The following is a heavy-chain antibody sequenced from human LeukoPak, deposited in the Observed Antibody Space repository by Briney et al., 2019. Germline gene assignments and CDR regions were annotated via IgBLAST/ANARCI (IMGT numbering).Heavy chain of an antibody. V-gene: IGHV3-9*01. D-gene: IGHD1-26*01. J-gene: IGHJ4*02. Sequence: GGSLRLSCAASGFTFGDYAMHWVRQAPGKGLEWVSGISWSSGSIGYTDSVKGRFTISRDNAKNSLFLQMNSLRAEDTALYYCAKAVGYSGSREYYFDYWGQGTLVTVSS. CDR2: ISWSSGSI. CDR3: AKAVGYSGSREYYFDY. CDR1: GFTFGDYA.